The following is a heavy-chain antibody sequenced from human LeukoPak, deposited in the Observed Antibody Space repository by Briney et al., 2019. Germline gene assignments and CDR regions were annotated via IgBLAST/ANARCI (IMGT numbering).Heavy chain of an antibody. Sequence: GGSLRLSCAASGFTFSSYAMSWVRQAPGKGLEWVSAISGSGGSTYYADSVKGRFTISRDNSKNTLYLQMNSLRAEDTAVYYCAKDITYCRSTSCGIWGGAFDIWGQGTMVTVSS. J-gene: IGHJ3*02. CDR2: ISGSGGST. CDR1: GFTFSSYA. D-gene: IGHD2-2*01. V-gene: IGHV3-23*01. CDR3: AKDITYCRSTSCGIWGGAFDI.